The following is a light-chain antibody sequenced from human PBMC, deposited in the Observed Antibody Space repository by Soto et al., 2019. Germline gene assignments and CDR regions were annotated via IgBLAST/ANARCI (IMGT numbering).Light chain of an antibody. Sequence: AIQMTQSPSSLSASVGYRVTITCRASQGIRNDLGWYQQKPGKAPKLLIYAASSLQSGVPSRFSGSGSGTDFTLTISSLQSEDFVVYYCQQYNNWPLTFGGGTKVDIK. V-gene: IGKV1-6*01. CDR1: QGIRND. J-gene: IGKJ4*01. CDR2: AAS. CDR3: QQYNNWPLT.